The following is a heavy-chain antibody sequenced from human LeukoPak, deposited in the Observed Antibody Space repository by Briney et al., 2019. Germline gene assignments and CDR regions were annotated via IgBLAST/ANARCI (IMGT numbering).Heavy chain of an antibody. J-gene: IGHJ4*02. CDR2: MKQDGSEI. V-gene: IGHV3-7*01. CDR3: GRGGWHYFDY. CDR1: GFTFSTYW. Sequence: GGSLRLSCAASGFTFSTYWMSWVRQAPGKGLEWVANMKQDGSEIYYVDSVKGRFTISRDNAKNSLYLQMSSLRAEDTAVYYCGRGGWHYFDYWGQGTLVTVSS.